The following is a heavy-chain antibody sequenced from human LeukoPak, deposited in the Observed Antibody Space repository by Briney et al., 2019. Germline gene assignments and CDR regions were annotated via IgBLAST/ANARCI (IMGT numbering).Heavy chain of an antibody. J-gene: IGHJ4*02. CDR1: GGSISSGSYY. CDR3: ARDGSVDNKPNQFDY. CDR2: IYTSGST. Sequence: PSETLSLTCTVSGGSISSGSYYWSWIRQPAGKGLEWIGRIYTSGSTNYNPSLKSRVTISVDTSKNQFSLKLSSVTAADTAVYYCARDGSVDNKPNQFDYWGQGTLVTVSS. D-gene: IGHD1-14*01. V-gene: IGHV4-61*02.